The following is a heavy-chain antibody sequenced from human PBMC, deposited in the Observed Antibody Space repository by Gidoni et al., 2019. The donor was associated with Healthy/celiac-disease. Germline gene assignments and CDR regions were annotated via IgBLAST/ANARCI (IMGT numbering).Heavy chain of an antibody. CDR2: INHSGST. Sequence: QVQLQQWGAGLLKPSETLSLTCAVYGGSFSGYYWSWIRQPPGKGLEWIGEINHSGSTNYNPSLKSRVTISVDTSKNQFSLKLSSVTAADTAVYYCARGPYDYIWGSYRPTRGNWFDPWGQGTLVTVSS. V-gene: IGHV4-34*01. CDR3: ARGPYDYIWGSYRPTRGNWFDP. J-gene: IGHJ5*02. CDR1: GGSFSGYY. D-gene: IGHD3-16*02.